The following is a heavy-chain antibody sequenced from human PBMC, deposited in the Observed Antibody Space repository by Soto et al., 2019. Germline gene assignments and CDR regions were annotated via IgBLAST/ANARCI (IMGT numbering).Heavy chain of an antibody. Sequence: VGSLRLSCAASGFAVGGFYMNWVRQAPGKGLEWVAVMFTTGTTYYADSVKGRFIISRDDSKNTLYLQMNSLRAEDTAVYYCARERYSYGFDYWGQGTVVTVSS. D-gene: IGHD5-18*01. CDR1: GFAVGGFY. J-gene: IGHJ4*02. CDR2: MFTTGTT. V-gene: IGHV3-53*01. CDR3: ARERYSYGFDY.